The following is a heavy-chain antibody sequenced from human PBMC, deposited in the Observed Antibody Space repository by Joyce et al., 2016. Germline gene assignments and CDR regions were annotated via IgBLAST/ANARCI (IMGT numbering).Heavy chain of an antibody. CDR2: INRDGSST. CDR1: GFTFSIYW. J-gene: IGHJ4*02. CDR3: ARLRRWSGPSDC. Sequence: EVQLVESGGGLVQPGGSLRLSCAASGFTFSIYWMYWVRKAPGKGLVWVSRINRDGSSTTYADSVKGRFTISRDNAKNTLYLQMNSLRAEDTAVYYCARLRRWSGPSDCWGQGTLVTVSS. V-gene: IGHV3-74*03. D-gene: IGHD4-23*01.